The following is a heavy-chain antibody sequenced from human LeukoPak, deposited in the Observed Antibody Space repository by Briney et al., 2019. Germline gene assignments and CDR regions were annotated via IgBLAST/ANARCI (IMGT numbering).Heavy chain of an antibody. Sequence: PGGSLRLSCAASGFNFSHYSMTWARQASGKGLEWISYIGVGGRPTNYADSVKARFTISRDDAQNSLYLQMNSLRAEDTAVYYCAKNTWKSSDSGRGRMDVWGQGTTVTVSS. CDR2: IGVGGRPT. D-gene: IGHD3-10*01. CDR1: GFNFSHYS. V-gene: IGHV3-48*01. J-gene: IGHJ6*02. CDR3: AKNTWKSSDSGRGRMDV.